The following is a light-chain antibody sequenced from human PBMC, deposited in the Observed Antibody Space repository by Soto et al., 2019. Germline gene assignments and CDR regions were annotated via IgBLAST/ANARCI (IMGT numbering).Light chain of an antibody. CDR2: RNN. CDR1: SSDIGNNY. Sequence: QSVLTQPASVSGSPGQSITISCTGTSSDIGNNYVYWYQQLPGTAPKLLIYRNNQRPSGVPDRFSGSKSGTSASLAISGLRSEDEADYYCAAGDESLSVTFGHGTKVTV. CDR3: AAGDESLSVT. V-gene: IGLV1-47*01. J-gene: IGLJ1*01.